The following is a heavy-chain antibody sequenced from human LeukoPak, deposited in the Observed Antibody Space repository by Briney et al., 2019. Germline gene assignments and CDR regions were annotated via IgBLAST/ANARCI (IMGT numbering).Heavy chain of an antibody. D-gene: IGHD6-19*01. CDR2: IYYSGST. CDR1: GGSISSSSYY. V-gene: IGHV4-39*07. J-gene: IGHJ4*02. Sequence: SETLSLTCTVSGGSISSSSYYWGWIRQPPGKGLEWIGSIYYSGSTYYNPSLKSRVTISVDTSKNQFSLKLSSVTAADTAVYYCARSHYSRGWEYFDYWGQGTLVTVSS. CDR3: ARSHYSRGWEYFDY.